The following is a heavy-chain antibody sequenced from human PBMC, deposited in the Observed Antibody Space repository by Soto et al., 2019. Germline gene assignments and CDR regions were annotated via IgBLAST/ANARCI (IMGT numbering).Heavy chain of an antibody. Sequence: QVQLVQSGAEVKKPGSSVKVSCKASGGTFSIYAISWVRQAPGQGLEWMGGIIPIFGTANYAQKFQGRVTITADESTSTAYMELRSLRSEDTAVYYCARWPLGQLWLDYWGQGTLVTVSS. CDR3: ARWPLGQLWLDY. V-gene: IGHV1-69*12. CDR2: IIPIFGTA. CDR1: GGTFSIYA. J-gene: IGHJ4*02. D-gene: IGHD5-18*01.